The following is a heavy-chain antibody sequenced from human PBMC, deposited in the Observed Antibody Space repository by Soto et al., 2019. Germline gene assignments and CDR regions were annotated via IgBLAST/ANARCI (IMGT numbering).Heavy chain of an antibody. CDR1: GFTFSSYA. CDR2: ISGSGGST. Sequence: GSLRLSCAASGFTFSSYAMSWVHQAPGKGLEWVSAISGSGGSTYYADSVKGRFTISRDNSKNTLYLQMNSLRAEDTAVYYCAKDVYGAPLAFDIWGQGTMVTVSS. V-gene: IGHV3-23*01. J-gene: IGHJ3*02. D-gene: IGHD4-17*01. CDR3: AKDVYGAPLAFDI.